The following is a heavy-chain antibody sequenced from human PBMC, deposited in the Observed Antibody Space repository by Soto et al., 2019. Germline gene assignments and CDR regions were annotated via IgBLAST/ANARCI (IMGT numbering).Heavy chain of an antibody. Sequence: ASVKVSCKASGYTFTSYGISWVRQAPGQGLEWMGWISAYNGNTNYAQKLQGRVTMTTDTSTSTAYMELRSLRSDDTAVYYCVRDYHFRRSNPDSSGYDASDIWGQGTMVTVS. V-gene: IGHV1-18*01. J-gene: IGHJ3*02. D-gene: IGHD3-22*01. CDR2: ISAYNGNT. CDR3: VRDYHFRRSNPDSSGYDASDI. CDR1: GYTFTSYG.